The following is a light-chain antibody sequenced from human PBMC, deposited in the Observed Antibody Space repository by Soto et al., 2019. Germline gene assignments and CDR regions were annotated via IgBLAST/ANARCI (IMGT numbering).Light chain of an antibody. V-gene: IGLV3-25*03. Sequence: SYELTQPPSVSVSPGQTARITCSGDALPKKYAYWYQQKPGQAPVLVIYKDSERPSGIPERFSGSSSGTTVTLTISGVQAEDEADYYCQSVDSSGTYVVFGGGTQLTVL. CDR3: QSVDSSGTYVV. CDR2: KDS. CDR1: ALPKKY. J-gene: IGLJ2*01.